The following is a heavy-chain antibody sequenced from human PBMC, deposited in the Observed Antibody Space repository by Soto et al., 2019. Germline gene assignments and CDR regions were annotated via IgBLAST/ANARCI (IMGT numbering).Heavy chain of an antibody. J-gene: IGHJ6*02. CDR2: TYFRSKWYN. CDR3: ARADCISSGGNCFRAMDV. CDR1: GDTVSNNSAT. Sequence: SQTLSLTCAISGDTVSNNSATWNWIRQSPSRGLEWLGRTYFRSKWYNDYAISLKSPITINPDTSENQFSLQLKSVTLEDTAVYYCARADCISSGGNCFRAMDVSGQGTTVTVSS. D-gene: IGHD2-15*01. V-gene: IGHV6-1*01.